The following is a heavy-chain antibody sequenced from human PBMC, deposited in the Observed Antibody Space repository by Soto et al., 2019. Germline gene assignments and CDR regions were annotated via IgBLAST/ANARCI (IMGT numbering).Heavy chain of an antibody. D-gene: IGHD2-2*01. CDR1: GYTFTSYD. CDR2: MNPNSGNT. CDR3: ARGLGYCSSPCGAFDI. Sequence: ASLKVSCKASGYTFTSYDINWVRQATGQGLEWMGWMNPNSGNTGYAQKFQGRVTMTRNTSISTANMELSSLRSEDTAVFYCARGLGYCSSPCGAFDIWGKGKMVTVSS. V-gene: IGHV1-8*01. J-gene: IGHJ3*02.